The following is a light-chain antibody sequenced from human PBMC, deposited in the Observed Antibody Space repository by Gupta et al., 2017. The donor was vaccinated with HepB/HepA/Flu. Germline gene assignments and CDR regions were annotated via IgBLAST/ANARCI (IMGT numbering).Light chain of an antibody. Sequence: EFVLTQSQAPWSLSPGERATRSCRASQSGNTYLAWNQQKPGQAPLLLFYVASSRAAGVPACFSGSGSAAFFPHTISLQEPEVFAVYCCQHRRTWPFTFGPGTKLDIK. CDR3: QHRRTWPFT. J-gene: IGKJ3*01. CDR2: VAS. CDR1: QSGNTY. V-gene: IGKV3-11*01.